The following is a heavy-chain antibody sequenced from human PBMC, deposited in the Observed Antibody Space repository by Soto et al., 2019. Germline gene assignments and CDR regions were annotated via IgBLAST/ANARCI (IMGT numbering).Heavy chain of an antibody. V-gene: IGHV1-18*01. D-gene: IGHD2-21*02. J-gene: IGHJ6*02. CDR1: GYTFTSYG. CDR2: ISAYNGNT. CDR3: ARDGGDCGYRLTYYYYIGMDV. Sequence: GASVKVSCKASGYTFTSYGISWVRQAPGQGLEWMGWISAYNGNTNYAQKLQGRVTMTTDTSTSTAYMELRSLRSEDTAVYYCARDGGDCGYRLTYYYYIGMDVWGQGTTVTVSS.